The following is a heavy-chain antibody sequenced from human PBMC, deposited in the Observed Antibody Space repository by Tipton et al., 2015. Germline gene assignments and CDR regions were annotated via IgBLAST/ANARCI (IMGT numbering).Heavy chain of an antibody. CDR1: GGSISSSTYY. V-gene: IGHV4-61*01. CDR3: ARLFYSTSWYWFDP. D-gene: IGHD6-13*01. J-gene: IGHJ5*02. CDR2: IYYSGST. Sequence: TLSLTCTVSGGSISSSTYYWSWIRQPPGKELEWIGYIYYSGSTNYNPSLKSRVTISVDTSKNQFSLKLSSVTAADTAVYYCARLFYSTSWYWFDPWGQGTLVTVSP.